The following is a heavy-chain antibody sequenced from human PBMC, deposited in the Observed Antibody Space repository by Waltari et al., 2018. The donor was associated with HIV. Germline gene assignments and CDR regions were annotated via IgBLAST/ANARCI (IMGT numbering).Heavy chain of an antibody. CDR3: ATDQGLTGYYAFDI. Sequence: QVQLVQSGAEVNKPGASVKVSCTVSGYTITEFSRHWVRQAPGKGLEWMGGFDPEDGETIDAQKFQGRVTMTEDTSTDTAYMELSSLRSEDTAVYYCATDQGLTGYYAFDIWGQGTMVTVSS. CDR2: FDPEDGET. J-gene: IGHJ3*02. CDR1: GYTITEFS. D-gene: IGHD3-9*01. V-gene: IGHV1-24*01.